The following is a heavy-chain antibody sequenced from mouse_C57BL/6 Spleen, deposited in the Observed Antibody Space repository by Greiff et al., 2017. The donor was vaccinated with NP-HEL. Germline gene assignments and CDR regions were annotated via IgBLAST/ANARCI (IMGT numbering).Heavy chain of an antibody. D-gene: IGHD2-4*01. CDR2: IDPETGGT. Sequence: VQLQQSGAELVRPGASVTLSCKASGYTFTDYEMHWVKQTPVHGLEWIGAIDPETGGTAYNQKFKGKAVLTADKSSSTAYMELRSLTSEDSAVYYCTRSGYDYDDYAMDYWGQGTSVTVSS. V-gene: IGHV1-15*01. CDR3: TRSGYDYDDYAMDY. CDR1: GYTFTDYE. J-gene: IGHJ4*01.